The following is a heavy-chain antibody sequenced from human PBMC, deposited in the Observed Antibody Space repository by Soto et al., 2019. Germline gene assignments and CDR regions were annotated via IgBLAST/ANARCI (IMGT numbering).Heavy chain of an antibody. V-gene: IGHV3-33*01. CDR3: ARDSRGGYVFYYYYGMDV. Sequence: QVQLVESGGGVVQPGRSLRLSCAASGFTFSSYGMHWVRQAPGKGLEWVAVIWYDGSNKYYADSVKGRFTISRDNSKNTLYLQMNRLRAEDTAVYYCARDSRGGYVFYYYYGMDVWGQGTTVTVSS. J-gene: IGHJ6*02. CDR2: IWYDGSNK. CDR1: GFTFSSYG. D-gene: IGHD5-12*01.